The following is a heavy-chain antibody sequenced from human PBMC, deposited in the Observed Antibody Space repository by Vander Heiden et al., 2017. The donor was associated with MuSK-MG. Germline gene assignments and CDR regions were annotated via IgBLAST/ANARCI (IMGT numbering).Heavy chain of an antibody. V-gene: IGHV4-31*03. D-gene: IGHD3-3*01. CDR3: ARGYDFWSGSYYFDY. CDR1: GGSTSSGGYY. Sequence: QVQLQESGPGLVKPSPTLSHTCTVSGGSTSSGGYYWSWIRQHPGKVLEWIGYIYYSGSTYYNPSLKSRVTISVDTSKNQFSLKLSSVTAADTAVYYCARGYDFWSGSYYFDYWGQGTLVTVSS. CDR2: IYYSGST. J-gene: IGHJ4*02.